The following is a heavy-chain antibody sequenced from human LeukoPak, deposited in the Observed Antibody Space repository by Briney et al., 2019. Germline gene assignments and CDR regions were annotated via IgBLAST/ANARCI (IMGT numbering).Heavy chain of an antibody. CDR3: ARGRRRCSSTSCKYYFDY. J-gene: IGHJ4*02. V-gene: IGHV1-69*13. CDR1: GGTFSSYA. CDR2: IIPIFGTA. D-gene: IGHD2-2*01. Sequence: GASVKVSCKASGGTFSSYAISWVRQAPGQGLEWMGGIIPIFGTANYAQKFQGRVTITADESTSTAYMELSSLRSEDTAVYYCARGRRRCSSTSCKYYFDYWGQGTLVTVSS.